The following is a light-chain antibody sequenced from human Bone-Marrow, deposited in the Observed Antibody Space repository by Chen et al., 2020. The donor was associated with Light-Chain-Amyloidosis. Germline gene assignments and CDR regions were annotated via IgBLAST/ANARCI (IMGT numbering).Light chain of an antibody. CDR1: SNDVGGYKY. CDR2: DVT. V-gene: IGLV2-14*03. Sequence: QSALTPPASVSGSPGQSITISCTGTSNDVGGYKYVSWYQQHPGKAPKLIIYDVTNRPSRISNRFSGSKSGNTASLTISGLQPEDEAHYYCCSYATSATLIFGGGTKLTVL. J-gene: IGLJ2*01. CDR3: CSYATSATLI.